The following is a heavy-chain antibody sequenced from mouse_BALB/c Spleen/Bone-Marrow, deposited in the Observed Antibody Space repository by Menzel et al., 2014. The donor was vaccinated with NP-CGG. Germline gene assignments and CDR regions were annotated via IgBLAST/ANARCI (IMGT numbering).Heavy chain of an antibody. CDR1: GFTFSSYA. J-gene: IGHJ1*01. Sequence: EVQLQQSGGGLAKPGGSLKLSCAASGFTFSSYAMSWVRQTPEKRLEWVATISSGGSYTYYPDSVKGRFTISRDKAKNTLYLQMSSLRSEDTAMYYCARPPYYGSSEWYFDVWGAGTTVTVSS. CDR2: ISSGGSYT. CDR3: ARPPYYGSSEWYFDV. V-gene: IGHV5-9-3*01. D-gene: IGHD1-1*01.